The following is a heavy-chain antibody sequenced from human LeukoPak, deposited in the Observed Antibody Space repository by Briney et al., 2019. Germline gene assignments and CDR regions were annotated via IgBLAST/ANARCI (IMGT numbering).Heavy chain of an antibody. V-gene: IGHV3-30-3*01. CDR2: ISFDGSNK. Sequence: GGSLRLSCAASGLSFSDYAIHWVRQAPGKGLEWVAVISFDGSNKYYADSVKGRFTISRDNSKNTLYLQMNSLRAEDTAVYYCAREVDTTMVLDYWGQGTLVTVSS. CDR3: AREVDTTMVLDY. D-gene: IGHD5-18*01. CDR1: GLSFSDYA. J-gene: IGHJ4*02.